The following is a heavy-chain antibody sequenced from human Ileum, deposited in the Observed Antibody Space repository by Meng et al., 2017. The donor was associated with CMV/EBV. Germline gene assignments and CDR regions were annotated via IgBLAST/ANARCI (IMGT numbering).Heavy chain of an antibody. D-gene: IGHD6-13*01. V-gene: IGHV4-39*07. CDR1: GGSISSSSYY. CDR3: ARYPRYEKAAGTTDY. J-gene: IGHJ4*02. Sequence: SETLSLTCTVSGGSISSSSYYWGWIRQPPGKGLEWVGTIYFSGSTYYNPSLKSRVTVSMDTSKNQFSLKLSSVTAADTAVYYCARYPRYEKAAGTTDYWGQGTLVTVSS. CDR2: IYFSGST.